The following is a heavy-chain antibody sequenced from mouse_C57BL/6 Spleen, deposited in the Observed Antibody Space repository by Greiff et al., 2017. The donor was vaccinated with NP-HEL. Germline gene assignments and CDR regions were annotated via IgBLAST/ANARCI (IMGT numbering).Heavy chain of an antibody. J-gene: IGHJ2*01. CDR1: GYAFSSSW. Sequence: VQLQQSGPELVKPGASVKISCTASGYAFSSSWMNWVKQRPGKGLEWIGRIYPGDGDTNYNGKFKGKATLTADKSSSTAYMQLSSLTSEDSAVYFCARDDYGSSIFDYWGQGTTLTVSS. CDR2: IYPGDGDT. CDR3: ARDDYGSSIFDY. D-gene: IGHD1-1*01. V-gene: IGHV1-82*01.